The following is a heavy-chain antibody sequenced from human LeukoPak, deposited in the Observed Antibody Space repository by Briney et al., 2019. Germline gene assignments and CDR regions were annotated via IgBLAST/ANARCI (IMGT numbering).Heavy chain of an antibody. Sequence: ASETLFLTCTVSGGSISSYYWSWIRQPPGKGLEWIGYIYYSGSTNYNPSLKSRVTISVDTSKNQFSLKLSSVTAADTAVYYCARDPGMATSYYFDYWGQGTLVTVSS. CDR2: IYYSGST. J-gene: IGHJ4*02. V-gene: IGHV4-59*01. CDR1: GGSISSYY. CDR3: ARDPGMATSYYFDY. D-gene: IGHD5-24*01.